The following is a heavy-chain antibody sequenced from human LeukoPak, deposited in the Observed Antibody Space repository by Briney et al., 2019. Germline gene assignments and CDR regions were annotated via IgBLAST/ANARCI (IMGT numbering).Heavy chain of an antibody. Sequence: SETLSLTCTVSGGSISSYYWSWIRQPAGKGLEWIWRIYTSGSTNYNPSLKSRVTMSVDTSKNQFSLKLSSVTAADTAVYYCAGDPWFGEPRPLACWGQGTLVTVSS. CDR3: AGDPWFGEPRPLAC. D-gene: IGHD3-10*01. V-gene: IGHV4-4*07. CDR2: IYTSGST. CDR1: GGSISSYY. J-gene: IGHJ4*02.